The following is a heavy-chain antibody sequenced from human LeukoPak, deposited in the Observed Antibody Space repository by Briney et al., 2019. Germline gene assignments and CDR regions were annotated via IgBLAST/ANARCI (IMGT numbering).Heavy chain of an antibody. V-gene: IGHV4-39*02. J-gene: IGHJ1*01. D-gene: IGHD6-6*01. Sequence: SETLSPTCTVSGGSISSSSYYWGWIRQPPGKGLEWIGSIYYSGSTYYNPSLKSRVTISVDTSKNQFSLKLSSVTAADTAVYYCAREYSSSSGGPEYFQHWGQGTLVTVSS. CDR3: AREYSSSSGGPEYFQH. CDR1: GGSISSSSYY. CDR2: IYYSGST.